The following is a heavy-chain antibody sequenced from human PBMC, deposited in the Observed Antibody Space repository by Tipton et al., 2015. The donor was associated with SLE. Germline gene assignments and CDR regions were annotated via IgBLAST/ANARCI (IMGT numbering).Heavy chain of an antibody. J-gene: IGHJ2*01. CDR1: GDSFRSFH. D-gene: IGHD3-16*01. Sequence: TLSLTCTVSGDSFRSFHWSWIRQPPGKGLEWIGYIYKRGSTNYNPSLQSRVTISVDTSKNQFSLNLTSVTAADTALYYCARDGVRKGWWFFDLWGRGTLVTVSS. CDR3: ARDGVRKGWWFFDL. CDR2: IYKRGST. V-gene: IGHV4-4*08.